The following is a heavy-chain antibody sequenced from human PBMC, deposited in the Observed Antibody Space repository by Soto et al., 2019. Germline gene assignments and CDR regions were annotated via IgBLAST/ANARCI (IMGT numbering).Heavy chain of an antibody. V-gene: IGHV3-9*01. D-gene: IGHD3-3*01. J-gene: IGHJ6*03. Sequence: EVQLVESGGGLVQPGRSLRLSCAASGFTFDDYAMHWVRQAPGRGLEWVSRITWNSGTIDYADSVKGRFTISRDNAKNSLYLQMNSLRAEDTALYYCTKSWRRYYMDGWGKGATVTVSS. CDR3: TKSWRRYYMDG. CDR1: GFTFDDYA. CDR2: ITWNSGTI.